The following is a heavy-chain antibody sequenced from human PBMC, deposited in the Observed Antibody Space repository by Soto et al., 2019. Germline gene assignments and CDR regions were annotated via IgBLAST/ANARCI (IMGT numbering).Heavy chain of an antibody. CDR2: IYWDDDK. J-gene: IGHJ4*02. Sequence: QITLKESGPTLVKPTQTLTLTCTFSGFSLSTSGVGVGWIRQPPGKALEWLALIYWDDDKRYSPSLKSRLTITKDTSKNQVVLTMTNMDPVDTATYYCAHRPITMVRGVLYFDYWAQGTLVTVSS. CDR1: GFSLSTSGVG. CDR3: AHRPITMVRGVLYFDY. V-gene: IGHV2-5*02. D-gene: IGHD3-10*01.